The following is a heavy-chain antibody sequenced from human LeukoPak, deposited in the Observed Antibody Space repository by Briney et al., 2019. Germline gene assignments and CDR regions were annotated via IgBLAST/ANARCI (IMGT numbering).Heavy chain of an antibody. J-gene: IGHJ3*02. D-gene: IGHD3-9*01. Sequence: GGSLRLSCEVSGFTFTSHAMTWVRQAPGKGLEWVSTVSGSGGGTYYADSVKGRFTVSRDNSKNTLYLQMISLRAEDTAVYYCAKDFEFDILSSSVGADAFDIWGQGTVVTVSS. CDR1: GFTFTSHA. CDR2: VSGSGGGT. CDR3: AKDFEFDILSSSVGADAFDI. V-gene: IGHV3-23*01.